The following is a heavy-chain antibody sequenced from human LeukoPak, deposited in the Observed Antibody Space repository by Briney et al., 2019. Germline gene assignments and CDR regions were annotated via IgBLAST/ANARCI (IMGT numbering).Heavy chain of an antibody. Sequence: NPSETLSLTCTVSGYSISSGYYWGWIRQPPGKGLEWIGSIYHSGSTYYNPSLKSRVTISVDTSKNQFSLKLSSVTAADTAVYYCARSSNYYDQYYMDVWGKGTTVTVSS. CDR3: ARSSNYYDQYYMDV. CDR2: IYHSGST. V-gene: IGHV4-38-2*02. D-gene: IGHD3-22*01. CDR1: GYSISSGYY. J-gene: IGHJ6*03.